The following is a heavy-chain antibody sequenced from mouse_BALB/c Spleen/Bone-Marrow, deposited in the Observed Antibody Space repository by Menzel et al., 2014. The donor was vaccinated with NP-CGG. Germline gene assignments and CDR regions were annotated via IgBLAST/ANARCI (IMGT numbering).Heavy chain of an antibody. CDR2: IDPSDSYT. Sequence: QVQLQQSGAELVKPGASVKLSCKASGYTFTSYWMHWVKQRPGQGLEWIGEIDPSDSYTNYNQKFKGNATLTVDKSSSTAYMQLSSLTSEDSAVYYCARGLYGNSGYWSQGTTLTVSS. CDR1: GYTFTSYW. J-gene: IGHJ2*01. D-gene: IGHD2-1*01. V-gene: IGHV1-69*02. CDR3: ARGLYGNSGY.